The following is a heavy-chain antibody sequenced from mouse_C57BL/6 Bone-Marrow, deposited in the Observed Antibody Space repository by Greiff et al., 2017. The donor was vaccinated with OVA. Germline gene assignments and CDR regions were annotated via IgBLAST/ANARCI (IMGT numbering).Heavy chain of an antibody. Sequence: EVQLQLSVAELVRPGASVKLSCTASGFNIKNTYMHWVKQRPEQGLEWIGRIDPANGNTKYAPKFQGKATITADTSSNTAYLQLSSLTSEDTAIYYCPYYYGSRYYYAMDYWGQGTSVTVSS. V-gene: IGHV14-3*01. D-gene: IGHD1-1*01. CDR1: GFNIKNTY. J-gene: IGHJ4*01. CDR3: PYYYGSRYYYAMDY. CDR2: IDPANGNT.